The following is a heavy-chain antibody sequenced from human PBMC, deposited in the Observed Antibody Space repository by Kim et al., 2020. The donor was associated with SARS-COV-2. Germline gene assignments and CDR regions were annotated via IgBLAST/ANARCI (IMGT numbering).Heavy chain of an antibody. CDR1: GNTISSGVYY. V-gene: IGHV4-39*01. J-gene: IGHJ6*02. CDR3: ARHGLGSGRRLYGMDV. CDR2: LSYGGTT. Sequence: SETLSLTCSVSGNTISSGVYYWGWIRHPPGMGLEWIGALSYGGTTHYNPSLESRVIISVDTSKNQLSLRLSSVTAADTAVYYCARHGLGSGRRLYGMDVWGPGTTVAVSS. D-gene: IGHD1-26*01.